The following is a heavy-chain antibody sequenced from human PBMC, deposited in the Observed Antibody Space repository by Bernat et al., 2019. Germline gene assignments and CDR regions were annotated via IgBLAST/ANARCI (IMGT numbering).Heavy chain of an antibody. CDR1: GFSLSTSGMC. D-gene: IGHD6-13*01. CDR3: ARIVAAAGPEYFDY. CDR2: IDWDDDK. Sequence: QVTLRESGPALVKPTQTLTLTCTFSGFSLSTSGMCVSWIRQPPGKALEWLARIDWDDDKYYSTSLKTRLTISKDTSKNQVVLTMTNMDPVDTATYYCARIVAAAGPEYFDYWGQGTLVTVSS. J-gene: IGHJ4*02. V-gene: IGHV2-70*15.